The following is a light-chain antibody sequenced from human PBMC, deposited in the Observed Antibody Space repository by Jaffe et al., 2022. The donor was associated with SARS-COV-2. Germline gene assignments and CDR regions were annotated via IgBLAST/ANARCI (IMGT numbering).Light chain of an antibody. V-gene: IGKV1-16*01. CDR2: AAS. J-gene: IGKJ5*01. Sequence: DIQMTQSPSSLSASVGDRVTITCRASQDITNSLAWFQQKPGEAPKSLIFAASALQSGVPSRFSGSGSGTDFTLIISSLQPEDFATYYCHQYKTYPITFGQGTRLDIK. CDR1: QDITNS. CDR3: HQYKTYPIT.